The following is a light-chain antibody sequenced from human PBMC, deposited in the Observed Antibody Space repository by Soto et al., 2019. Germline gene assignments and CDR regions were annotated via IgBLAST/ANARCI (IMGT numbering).Light chain of an antibody. CDR1: QGITDN. Sequence: AIQMTQSPPSLSASVGDRVTITCRASQGITDNLGWYQQKPGTAPKVLIYGASSLQSGVPSRFSGSGSGTDFTLTISSLQPEDFATYYCLQDYNYPRTFGQGTRVEIK. V-gene: IGKV1-6*01. J-gene: IGKJ1*01. CDR3: LQDYNYPRT. CDR2: GAS.